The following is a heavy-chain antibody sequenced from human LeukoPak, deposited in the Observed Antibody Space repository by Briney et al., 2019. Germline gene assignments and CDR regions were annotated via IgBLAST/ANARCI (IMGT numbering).Heavy chain of an antibody. Sequence: GGSLRLSCAASGFTFSNYWMSWVRQTPGKGLEWVANIKEDGSDKYYVDSLKGRFTISRDNAKNSLYLQMNSMRAEDTAVYYCAKDRTRQAYWGQGTLVTVSS. CDR3: AKDRTRQAY. J-gene: IGHJ4*02. CDR1: GFTFSNYW. D-gene: IGHD3-3*01. V-gene: IGHV3-7*03. CDR2: IKEDGSDK.